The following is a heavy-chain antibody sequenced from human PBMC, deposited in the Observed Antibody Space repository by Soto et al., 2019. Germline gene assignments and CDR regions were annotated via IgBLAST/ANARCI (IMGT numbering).Heavy chain of an antibody. D-gene: IGHD3-9*01. J-gene: IGHJ5*02. V-gene: IGHV3-23*01. CDR1: GFTFSSYA. CDR2: ISGSGGST. Sequence: PGGSLRLSCAASGFTFSSYAMSWVRQAPGKGLEWVSAISGSGGSTYYADSVKGRFTISRDNSKNTLYLQMNSLRAEDTAVYYCAKEPVSYYDILTGPNWFDPWGQGTLVTVSS. CDR3: AKEPVSYYDILTGPNWFDP.